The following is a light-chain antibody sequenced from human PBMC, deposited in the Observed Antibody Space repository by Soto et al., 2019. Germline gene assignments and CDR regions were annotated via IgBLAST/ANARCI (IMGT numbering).Light chain of an antibody. J-gene: IGKJ1*01. Sequence: DIQMTPSPSTLSASVLYRVTITCRASQTIISWLAWYRQKPGKAPKLLIFKASSLQTGVPSKFSGSGSGTEFTLTISSLQPDDFATYYCQKYDSYPWKFGQGTKVDIK. V-gene: IGKV1-5*03. CDR2: KAS. CDR3: QKYDSYPWK. CDR1: QTIISW.